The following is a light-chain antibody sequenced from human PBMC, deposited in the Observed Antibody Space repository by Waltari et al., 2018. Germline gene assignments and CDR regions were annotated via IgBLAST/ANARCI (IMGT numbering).Light chain of an antibody. CDR2: AAS. V-gene: IGKV1-39*01. J-gene: IGKJ2*01. Sequence: DIQMTQSPSSLSASVGDTVTISCRASQTIDVYLNWYQQQPGKAPNLLVYAASPLLIGVPSRFSGFGSETEFTLTITGLQPEDFATYYCQQSLDSPYTFGQGTRLEI. CDR3: QQSLDSPYT. CDR1: QTIDVY.